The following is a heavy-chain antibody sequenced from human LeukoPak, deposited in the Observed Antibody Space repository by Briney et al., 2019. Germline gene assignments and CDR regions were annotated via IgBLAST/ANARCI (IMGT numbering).Heavy chain of an antibody. Sequence: GGSLRLSCAASGFTFNRNAISWLRQAPGKGLEWVSTIGGSGDKTFYADSVKGRFTISRDNSKNMVHLQMNSLTGEDTALYYCVRRGDASSGWGDHDFWGQGALVTVSS. J-gene: IGHJ4*02. CDR2: IGGSGDKT. CDR3: VRRGDASSGWGDHDF. D-gene: IGHD6-19*01. V-gene: IGHV3-23*01. CDR1: GFTFNRNA.